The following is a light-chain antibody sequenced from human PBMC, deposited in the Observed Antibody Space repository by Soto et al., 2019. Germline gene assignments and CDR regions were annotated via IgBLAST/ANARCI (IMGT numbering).Light chain of an antibody. J-gene: IGLJ1*01. CDR3: CSYAGSYSYV. CDR1: SSDVGGYNY. V-gene: IGLV2-11*01. CDR2: DVS. Sequence: QSFLTQPRSVSGSPGQSVTISCAGTSSDVGGYNYVSWYQQHPDKAPKLMISDVSKRPSGVPDRFSGSKSGNTASLTISGLQAEDEADYYCCSYAGSYSYVLGTGTKV.